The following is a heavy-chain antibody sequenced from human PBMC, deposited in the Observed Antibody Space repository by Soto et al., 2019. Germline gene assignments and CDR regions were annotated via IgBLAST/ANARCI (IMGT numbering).Heavy chain of an antibody. D-gene: IGHD4-17*01. Sequence: EVQLLESGGGLLQPGGPRGFPVPALGSPFANIALNWAPQAQGKGRGGVSGISTNGDTANYADSVKGRFTISRDNSKNALYMQMNGLRPEDTAVYYCAKDLSRWPHYAFDSWGQGTLVTVSS. CDR3: AKDLSRWPHYAFDS. CDR2: ISTNGDTA. V-gene: IGHV3-23*01. CDR1: GSPFANIA. J-gene: IGHJ5*01.